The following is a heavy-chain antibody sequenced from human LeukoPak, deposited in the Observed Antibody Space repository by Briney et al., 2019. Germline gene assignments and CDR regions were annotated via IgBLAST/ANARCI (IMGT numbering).Heavy chain of an antibody. Sequence: PSETLSLTCTVSGGSISSYYWNWIRQPPGKGLEWIGYIYYSGYTTYNPSLKSRITMSRDTSKNQLSLKLTSVTAADTAVYYCARGNSFPEYWGQGTLVTVSS. J-gene: IGHJ4*02. CDR2: IYYSGYT. CDR1: GGSISSYY. V-gene: IGHV4-59*01. D-gene: IGHD4-23*01. CDR3: ARGNSFPEY.